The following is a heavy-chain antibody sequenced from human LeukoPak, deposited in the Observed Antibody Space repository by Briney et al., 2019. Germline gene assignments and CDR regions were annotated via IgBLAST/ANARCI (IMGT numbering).Heavy chain of an antibody. Sequence: GGSLRLSCAASVFTFANYAMTWVRQAPGKGLEWVSPITSTGTSTFYADSVKGRFTVSRDNSNNTLFLQMNSLRVEDAAVYYCARGVASGWYLGLDYWGRGTLVTVSS. CDR3: ARGVASGWYLGLDY. D-gene: IGHD6-19*01. CDR1: VFTFANYA. V-gene: IGHV3-23*01. CDR2: ITSTGTST. J-gene: IGHJ4*02.